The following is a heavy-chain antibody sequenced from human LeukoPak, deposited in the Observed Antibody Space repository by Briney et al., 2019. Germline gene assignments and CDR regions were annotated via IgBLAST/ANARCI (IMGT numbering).Heavy chain of an antibody. Sequence: ASVKVSCKVSGSTLTELSMHWVRQAPGKGHEWMGGFDPEDGETIYAQTFQGRVTMTEDTSTNTAYMELSSLRSEDTAVYYCATTAAAPWSSNWFDPWGQGTLVTVSS. CDR2: FDPEDGET. J-gene: IGHJ5*02. D-gene: IGHD2-2*01. CDR3: ATTAAAPWSSNWFDP. V-gene: IGHV1-24*01. CDR1: GSTLTELS.